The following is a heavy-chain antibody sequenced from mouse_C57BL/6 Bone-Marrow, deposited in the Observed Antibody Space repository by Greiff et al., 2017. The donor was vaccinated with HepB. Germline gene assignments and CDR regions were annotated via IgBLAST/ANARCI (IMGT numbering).Heavy chain of an antibody. J-gene: IGHJ2*01. CDR1: GYTFTSYW. V-gene: IGHV1-55*01. CDR2: IYPGSGST. CDR3: ARELYFDY. Sequence: VQLQQPGASVKMSCKASGYTFTSYWITWVKQRPGQGLEWIGDIYPGSGSTNYNEKFKSKATLTVDTSSSTAYMQLSSLTSEDSAVYYCARELYFDYWGQGTTLTVSS.